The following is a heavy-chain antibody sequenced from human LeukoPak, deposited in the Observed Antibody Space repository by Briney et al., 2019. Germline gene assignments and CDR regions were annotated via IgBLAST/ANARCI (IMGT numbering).Heavy chain of an antibody. CDR1: GYTFTSYD. V-gene: IGHV1-69*04. Sequence: SVKVSCKASGYTFTSYDINWVRQATGQGLEWMGRIIPILGIANYAQKFQGRVTITADKSTSTAYMELSSLRSEDTAVYYCARDLGWFDPWGQGTLVTVSS. CDR3: ARDLGWFDP. D-gene: IGHD3-10*01. CDR2: IIPILGIA. J-gene: IGHJ5*02.